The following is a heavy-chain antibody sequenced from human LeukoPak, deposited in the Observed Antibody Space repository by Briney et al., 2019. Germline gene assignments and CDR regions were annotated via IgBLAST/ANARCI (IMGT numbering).Heavy chain of an antibody. CDR1: GFTDNTYY. CDR2: IYGGGTT. Sequence: PGGSLRLSCAASGFTDNTYYMSWVRQAPGKGLEWVSVIYGGGTTHYADSAKGRFTISRDDSNNTLYLQMNSLRAEDTAVYYCARDSGPVDQLLSFDLWGQGTLVTVSS. J-gene: IGHJ4*02. V-gene: IGHV3-53*01. CDR3: ARDSGPVDQLLSFDL. D-gene: IGHD2-2*01.